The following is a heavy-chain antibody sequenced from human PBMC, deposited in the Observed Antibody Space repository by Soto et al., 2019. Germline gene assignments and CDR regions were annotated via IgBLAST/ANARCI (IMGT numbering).Heavy chain of an antibody. J-gene: IGHJ6*02. CDR3: ARGGGGIAAAGTSQLYYYYGMDV. Sequence: SETLSLTCAVYGGSFSGYYWSWIRQPPGKGLEWIGEINHSGSTNYNPSLKSRVTISVDTSKNQFSLKLSSVTAADTAVYYCARGGGGIAAAGTSQLYYYYGMDVWAQGTTVTVSS. CDR2: INHSGST. CDR1: GGSFSGYY. V-gene: IGHV4-34*01. D-gene: IGHD6-13*01.